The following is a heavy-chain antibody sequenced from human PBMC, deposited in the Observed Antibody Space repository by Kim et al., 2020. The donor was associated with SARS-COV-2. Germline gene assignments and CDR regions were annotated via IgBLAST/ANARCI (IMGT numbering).Heavy chain of an antibody. CDR1: GGSFSGYY. D-gene: IGHD3-22*01. CDR3: ARGRKGFSYYDSSGYYSYYYYYGMDV. V-gene: IGHV4-34*01. Sequence: SETLSLTCAVYGGSFSGYYWSWIRQPPGKGLEWIGEINHSGSTNYNPSLKSRVTISVDTSKNQFSLKLSSVTAADTAVYYCARGRKGFSYYDSSGYYSYYYYYGMDVWGQGTTVTVSS. J-gene: IGHJ6*02. CDR2: INHSGST.